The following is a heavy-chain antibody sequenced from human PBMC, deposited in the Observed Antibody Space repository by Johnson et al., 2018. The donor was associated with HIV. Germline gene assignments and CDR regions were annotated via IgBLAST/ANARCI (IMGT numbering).Heavy chain of an antibody. D-gene: IGHD6-6*01. CDR2: ISYDGSDK. Sequence: QVQLVESGGGVVQPGGSLRLSCAASGFTFSSYVMHWVRQAPGKGLEWVAVISYDGSDKYYADSVKGRLTISRDNSKNTLYLQMNSLRAEDTAVYYCANLEYNSTDAFDIWGQGTLVTVSS. V-gene: IGHV3-30*18. CDR1: GFTFSSYV. J-gene: IGHJ3*02. CDR3: ANLEYNSTDAFDI.